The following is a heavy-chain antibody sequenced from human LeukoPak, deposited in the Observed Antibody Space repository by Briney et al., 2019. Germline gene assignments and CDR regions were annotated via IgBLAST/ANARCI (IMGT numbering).Heavy chain of an antibody. Sequence: GGSLRLSCAASGFTFSNYAMSWVRRAPGKGVEWVSAINCSSDSTYYADSVKGRFTISRDNSKNTLFLQMNSLRAEDTAVYYCAKMRPRYCSGGSCDVDWFDPWGQGTLVTVSS. CDR2: INCSSDST. CDR1: GFTFSNYA. V-gene: IGHV3-23*01. D-gene: IGHD2-15*01. CDR3: AKMRPRYCSGGSCDVDWFDP. J-gene: IGHJ5*02.